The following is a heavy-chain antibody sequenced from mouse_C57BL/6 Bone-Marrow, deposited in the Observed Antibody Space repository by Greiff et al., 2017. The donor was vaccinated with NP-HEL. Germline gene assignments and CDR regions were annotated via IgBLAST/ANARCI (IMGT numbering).Heavy chain of an antibody. J-gene: IGHJ3*01. Sequence: EVKVVESGGDLVKPGGSLKLSCAASGFTFSSYGMSWVRQTPDKRLEWVATISSGGSYTYYPDSVKGRFTISRDNAKNTLYLQMSSLKSEDTAMYYCARYDYDGGPWFAYWGQGTLVTVSA. V-gene: IGHV5-6*01. D-gene: IGHD2-4*01. CDR2: ISSGGSYT. CDR3: ARYDYDGGPWFAY. CDR1: GFTFSSYG.